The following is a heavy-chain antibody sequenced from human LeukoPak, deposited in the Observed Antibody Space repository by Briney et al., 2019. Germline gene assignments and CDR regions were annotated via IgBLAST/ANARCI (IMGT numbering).Heavy chain of an antibody. D-gene: IGHD4-17*01. J-gene: IGHJ5*02. CDR3: ARHPVTTSYGWFDP. CDR2: INHSGST. CDR1: GGSFSGYY. V-gene: IGHV4-34*01. Sequence: SETLSLTCAVYGGSFSGYYWSWIRQPPGKGLEWIGEINHSGSTNYNPSLKSRVTISVDTSKNQFSLKLSSVTAVDTAVYYCARHPVTTSYGWFDPWGQGTLVTVSS.